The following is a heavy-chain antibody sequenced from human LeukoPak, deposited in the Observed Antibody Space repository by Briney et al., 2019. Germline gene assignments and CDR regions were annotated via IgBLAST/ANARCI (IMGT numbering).Heavy chain of an antibody. Sequence: PSETLSLTCAVYGGSFSGYYWSWIRQPPGKGLEWIGEINHSGSTNYDPSLKSRVTISVDTSKNQFSLKLSSVTAADTAVYYCARALRPYFDYWGQGTLVTVSS. CDR1: GGSFSGYY. CDR2: INHSGST. CDR3: ARALRPYFDY. J-gene: IGHJ4*02. V-gene: IGHV4-34*01.